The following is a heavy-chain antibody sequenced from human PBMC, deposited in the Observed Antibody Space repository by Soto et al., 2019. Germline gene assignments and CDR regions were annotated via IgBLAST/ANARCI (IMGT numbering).Heavy chain of an antibody. Sequence: QVQLVQSGAEVKKPGASVTVSCRASGYSFTSYFIHWVRQAPGQGLDWMGLINPSDGTTTYSQKFQGRVTMTRDTSTSTVYMELSCLRSEGTAVYYCAFSGYDTYSSAYFDYWGQGTLVTVSS. J-gene: IGHJ4*02. CDR1: GYSFTSYF. CDR2: INPSDGTT. D-gene: IGHD5-12*01. CDR3: AFSGYDTYSSAYFDY. V-gene: IGHV1-46*01.